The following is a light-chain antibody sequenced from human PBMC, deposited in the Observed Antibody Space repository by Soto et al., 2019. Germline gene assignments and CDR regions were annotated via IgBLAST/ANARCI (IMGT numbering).Light chain of an antibody. J-gene: IGKJ1*01. CDR1: QDISNY. Sequence: DIQMTQSPSSLSASVGDRVTITCQASQDISNYVNWYQQKPGKAPKLLIYDASNLETGVPPRFSGSGSGTDFTLTISGLQPGDIATYYCQQYDDLPRTFGQGTKVEIK. CDR3: QQYDDLPRT. CDR2: DAS. V-gene: IGKV1-33*01.